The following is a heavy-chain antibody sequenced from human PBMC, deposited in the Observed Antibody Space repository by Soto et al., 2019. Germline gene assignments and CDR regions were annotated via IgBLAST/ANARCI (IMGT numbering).Heavy chain of an antibody. Sequence: SETLSLTCTVSGGSISNSDYYWTWIRRPPGKGLEWIGYIYSSGATSYNPSLESRVTISGDTSKNQFSLRLTSVTAADTAVYYCARDRGSDYDSTSGYYYYWGQGTLVTVSS. CDR2: IYSSGAT. V-gene: IGHV4-30-4*01. J-gene: IGHJ4*02. CDR3: ARDRGSDYDSTSGYYYY. CDR1: GGSISNSDYY. D-gene: IGHD3-22*01.